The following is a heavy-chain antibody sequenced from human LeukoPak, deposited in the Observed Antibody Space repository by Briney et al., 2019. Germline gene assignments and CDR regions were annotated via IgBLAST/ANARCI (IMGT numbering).Heavy chain of an antibody. Sequence: PGGSLRLSCAASGFTFSSYAMHWVRQAPGKGLEWVAVISYDGSNKYYADSVKGRFTISRDNSKNTLYLQMNSLRAEDAAVYYCAKAGTTGTIYYYMDVWGKGTTVTISS. CDR1: GFTFSSYA. D-gene: IGHD1-1*01. V-gene: IGHV3-30*04. J-gene: IGHJ6*03. CDR3: AKAGTTGTIYYYMDV. CDR2: ISYDGSNK.